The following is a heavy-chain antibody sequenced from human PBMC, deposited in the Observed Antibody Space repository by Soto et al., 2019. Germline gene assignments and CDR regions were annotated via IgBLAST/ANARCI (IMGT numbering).Heavy chain of an antibody. Sequence: PGESLKISCKGSGYNFANYWIGWVRQMPGKGLEWMGMIFPCDSDTKNSPSLQGQITMSVDKSDSSAYLQWRSLKASDTAMYYCAAAYTTRPDAFDIWGQGTMVTVSS. CDR3: AAAYTTRPDAFDI. J-gene: IGHJ3*02. D-gene: IGHD1-1*01. CDR1: GYNFANYW. CDR2: IFPCDSDT. V-gene: IGHV5-51*01.